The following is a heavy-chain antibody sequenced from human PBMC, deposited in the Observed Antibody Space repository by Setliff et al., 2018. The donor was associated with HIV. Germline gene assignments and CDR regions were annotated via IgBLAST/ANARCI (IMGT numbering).Heavy chain of an antibody. D-gene: IGHD6-19*01. J-gene: IGHJ4*02. CDR1: GFTFDDYA. CDR3: AKNFYSSPWSPLDY. V-gene: IGHV3-43D*03. Sequence: PGESLKISCAASGFTFDDYAMHWVRQAPGKGLEWVSFISWDGGSSDYADSVKGRFTISRDNSKSSLFLQMNSLRTEDTAVYYCAKNFYSSPWSPLDYWGQGTLVTVSS. CDR2: ISWDGGSS.